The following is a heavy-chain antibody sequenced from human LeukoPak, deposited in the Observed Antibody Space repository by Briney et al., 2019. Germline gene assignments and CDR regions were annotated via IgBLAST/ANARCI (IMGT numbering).Heavy chain of an antibody. V-gene: IGHV1-18*01. J-gene: IGHJ4*02. D-gene: IGHD3-22*01. CDR2: ISAYNGNT. CDR3: ARDRKDVDTAMPLNYYDSSGYSNYYFDY. Sequence: ASVKVSCKASGYTFTSYGISWVRQAPGQGLEWMGWISAYNGNTNYAQKLQGRVTMTTDTSTSTAYMELRSLRSDDTAVYYCARDRKDVDTAMPLNYYDSSGYSNYYFDYWGQGTLVTVSS. CDR1: GYTFTSYG.